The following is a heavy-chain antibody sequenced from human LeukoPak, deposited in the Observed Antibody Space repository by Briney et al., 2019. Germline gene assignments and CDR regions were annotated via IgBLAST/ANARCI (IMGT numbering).Heavy chain of an antibody. CDR1: GFTFSYAF. V-gene: IGHV3-15*01. CDR3: TTDVYCNSISCYWANLHF. CDR2: IKSKGHGETT. Sequence: GGSLRLSCEASGFTFSYAFMNWVRQAPGKGLEWVGQIKSKGHGETTDYAAPVKGRFGISRDDSENTLYLHLNGLKTEDTAVYYCTTDVYCNSISCYWANLHFWGQGTLVTVSS. D-gene: IGHD2-2*01. J-gene: IGHJ4*02.